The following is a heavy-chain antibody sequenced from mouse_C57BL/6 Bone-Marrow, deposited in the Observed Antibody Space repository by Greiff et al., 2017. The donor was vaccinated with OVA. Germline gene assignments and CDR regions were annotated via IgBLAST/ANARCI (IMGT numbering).Heavy chain of an antibody. CDR3: TRVPYYYGSSRYAMDY. Sequence: EVKVVESGEGLVKPGGSLKLSCAASGFTFSSYAMSWVRQTPEKRLEWVAYISSGGDYIYYADTVKGRFTISRDNARNTLYLQMSSLKSEDTAMYYCTRVPYYYGSSRYAMDYWGQGTSVTVSS. V-gene: IGHV5-9-1*02. D-gene: IGHD1-1*01. J-gene: IGHJ4*01. CDR1: GFTFSSYA. CDR2: ISSGGDYI.